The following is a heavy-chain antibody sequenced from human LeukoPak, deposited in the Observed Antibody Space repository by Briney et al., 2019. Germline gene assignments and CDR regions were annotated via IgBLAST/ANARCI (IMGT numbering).Heavy chain of an antibody. D-gene: IGHD2-15*01. V-gene: IGHV3-23*01. CDR3: AREYCSGGSCGWFDP. CDR1: GFTFSSYA. CDR2: ISGSGGST. J-gene: IGHJ5*02. Sequence: GGSLRLSCAASGFTFSSYAMSWVRQAPGKGLEWVSAISGSGGSTSYADSVKGRFTISRDNAKNTLHLQMNSLRAEDTAVYYCAREYCSGGSCGWFDPWGQGTLVTVSS.